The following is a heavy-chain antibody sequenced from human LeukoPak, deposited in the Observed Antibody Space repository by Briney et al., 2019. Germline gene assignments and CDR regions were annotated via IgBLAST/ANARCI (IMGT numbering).Heavy chain of an antibody. J-gene: IGHJ5*02. D-gene: IGHD2-2*02. CDR2: ISVYSGNT. V-gene: IGHV1-18*01. Sequence: ASVKVSCKASGYTFTSHHISWVRQAPGQGLEWMGWISVYSGNTNYAQKLQGRVTMTTDTSTSTAYMELRSLRSDDTAVYYCARVRYCSSSSCYKWDNWFDPWGQGTLVTVSS. CDR1: GYTFTSHH. CDR3: ARVRYCSSSSCYKWDNWFDP.